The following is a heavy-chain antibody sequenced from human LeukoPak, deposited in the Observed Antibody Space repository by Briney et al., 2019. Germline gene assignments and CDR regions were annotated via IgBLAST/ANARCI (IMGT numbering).Heavy chain of an antibody. CDR1: GFTVSSNY. Sequence: PGGSLSFSCAASGFTVSSNYLSWPGQAPGKGLRGSSIIYSGGSTYYADSVRDRFTISRDNSKPTLYLQMNSLRAEDTAVYYCARTSGWYGGPLGYWGQGTLVTVSS. CDR3: ARTSGWYGGPLGY. D-gene: IGHD6-19*01. J-gene: IGHJ4*02. CDR2: IYSGGST. V-gene: IGHV3-66*01.